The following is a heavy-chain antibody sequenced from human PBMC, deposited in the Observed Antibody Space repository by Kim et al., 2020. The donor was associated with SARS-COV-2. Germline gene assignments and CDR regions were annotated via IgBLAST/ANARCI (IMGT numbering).Heavy chain of an antibody. CDR3: ARGPPYDFWSGYYTWGFVYYFDY. CDR2: IYYSGST. CDR1: GGSISSGGYY. D-gene: IGHD3-3*01. Sequence: SETLSLTCTVSGGSISSGGYYWSWIRQHPGKGLEWIGYIYYSGSTYYNPSLKSRVTISVDTSKNQFSLKLSSVTAADTAVYYCARGPPYDFWSGYYTWGFVYYFDYWGQGTLVTVSS. V-gene: IGHV4-31*03. J-gene: IGHJ4*02.